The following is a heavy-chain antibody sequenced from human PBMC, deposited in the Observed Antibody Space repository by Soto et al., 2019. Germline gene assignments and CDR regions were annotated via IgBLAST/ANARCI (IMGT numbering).Heavy chain of an antibody. J-gene: IGHJ6*02. Sequence: ASVKVSCKASGYTFTSYDINWVRQATGQGLEWMGWMNPNSGNTGYAQKFQGRVTMTRNTSISTAYMELSSLRSEDTAVYYFARVPSWLDDAFDIRAQRTTVTGSS. CDR2: MNPNSGNT. CDR3: ARVPSWLDDAFDI. D-gene: IGHD2-2*01. CDR1: GYTFTSYD. V-gene: IGHV1-8*01.